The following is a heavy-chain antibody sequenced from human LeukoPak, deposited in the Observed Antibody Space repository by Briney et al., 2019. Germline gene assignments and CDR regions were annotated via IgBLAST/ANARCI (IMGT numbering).Heavy chain of an antibody. Sequence: SETLSLTCTVSGGSISSYYWSWIRQPPGKGLEWIGYIYYSGSTNYNPSLKSRVTISVDTSKNQFSLKLSSVTAADTAVYYCARQKNFGVVIIWGQGTLVTVSS. CDR2: IYYSGST. D-gene: IGHD3-3*01. V-gene: IGHV4-59*08. J-gene: IGHJ4*02. CDR1: GGSISSYY. CDR3: ARQKNFGVVII.